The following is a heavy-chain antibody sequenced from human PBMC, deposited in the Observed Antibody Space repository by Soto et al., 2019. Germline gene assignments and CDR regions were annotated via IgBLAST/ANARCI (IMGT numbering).Heavy chain of an antibody. Sequence: QVQLVESGGGVVQPGRSLRLSCAASGFTFSSYAMHWVRQAPGKGLEWVAVISYDGSNKYYADSVKGRFTISRDNSKNTLYLQMNSLRAEDTAVYYCERDWHSSSSSNLAPGYWGQGTLVTVSS. V-gene: IGHV3-30-3*01. CDR1: GFTFSSYA. D-gene: IGHD6-6*01. CDR2: ISYDGSNK. J-gene: IGHJ4*02. CDR3: ERDWHSSSSSNLAPGY.